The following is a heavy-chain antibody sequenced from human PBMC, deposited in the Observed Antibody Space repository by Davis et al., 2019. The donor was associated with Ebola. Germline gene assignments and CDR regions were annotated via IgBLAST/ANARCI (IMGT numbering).Heavy chain of an antibody. CDR2: IYYSGST. D-gene: IGHD6-13*01. CDR3: ARGGSWSAAGTYNWFDP. Sequence: MPSETLSLTCTVSGGSISSSSYYWGWIRQPPGKGLEWIGSIYYSGSTNYNPSLKSRVTISVDKSKNQFSLKLSSVTAADTAVYYCARGGSWSAAGTYNWFDPWGQGTLVTVSS. J-gene: IGHJ5*02. V-gene: IGHV4-39*07. CDR1: GGSISSSSYY.